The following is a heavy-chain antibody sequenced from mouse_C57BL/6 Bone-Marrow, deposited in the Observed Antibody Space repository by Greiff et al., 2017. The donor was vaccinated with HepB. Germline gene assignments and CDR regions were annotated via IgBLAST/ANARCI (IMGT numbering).Heavy chain of an antibody. J-gene: IGHJ4*01. D-gene: IGHD2-3*01. CDR1: GYTFTGYW. V-gene: IGHV1-9*01. CDR3: ARRWLLRFYAMDY. Sequence: QVTLKVSGAELMKPGASVKLSCKATGYTFTGYWIEWVKQRPGHGLEWIGEILPGSGSTNYNEKFKGKATFTADTSSNTAYMQLSSLTTEDSAIYYCARRWLLRFYAMDYWGQGTSVTVSS. CDR2: ILPGSGST.